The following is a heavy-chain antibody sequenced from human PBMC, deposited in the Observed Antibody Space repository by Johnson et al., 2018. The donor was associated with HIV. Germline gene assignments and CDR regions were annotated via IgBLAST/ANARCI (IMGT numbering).Heavy chain of an antibody. CDR3: AKNGGVGGGSSNGAFDI. Sequence: VQLVESGGGLVQTGGSLRLSCAASGFTVSTNSLIWVRQAPGKGLEWVSVIYSGADPVYADSVKGRFTISRDNSKNTLYLQMNSLRAEDTAVYYCAKNGGVGGGSSNGAFDIWGQGTMVTVSS. V-gene: IGHV3-66*02. D-gene: IGHD2-15*01. CDR2: IYSGADP. J-gene: IGHJ3*02. CDR1: GFTVSTNS.